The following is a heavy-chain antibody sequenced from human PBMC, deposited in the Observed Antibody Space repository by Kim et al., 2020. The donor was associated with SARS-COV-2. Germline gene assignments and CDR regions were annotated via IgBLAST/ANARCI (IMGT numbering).Heavy chain of an antibody. CDR3: VRDCPDRADLFDL. V-gene: IGHV3-74*01. D-gene: IGHD3-10*01. J-gene: IGHJ4*02. CDR2: IDFDGTGT. CDR1: GFTFSTYW. Sequence: GGSLRLSCAASGFTFSTYWMHWVRQAPGKGLVWVSRIDFDGTGTDYADSVKGRFTISRDNAKNMLYLQMNSLRAEDTAVYFCVRDCPDRADLFDLWGQGTLVTVSS.